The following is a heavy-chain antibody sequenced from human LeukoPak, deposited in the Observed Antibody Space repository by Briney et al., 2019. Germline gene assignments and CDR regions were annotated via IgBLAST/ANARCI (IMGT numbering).Heavy chain of an antibody. CDR2: IHTTGST. V-gene: IGHV4-4*07. D-gene: IGHD6-19*01. CDR1: GVSISSYF. J-gene: IGHJ4*02. Sequence: SETLPLTCTVSGVSISSYFWSWIRQPAGKGLEWIGRIHTTGSTYYNPSLKSRVTISVDTSKNQFSLKLSSVTAADTAVYYCARDRSSGWYYFDYWGQGTLVTVSS. CDR3: ARDRSSGWYYFDY.